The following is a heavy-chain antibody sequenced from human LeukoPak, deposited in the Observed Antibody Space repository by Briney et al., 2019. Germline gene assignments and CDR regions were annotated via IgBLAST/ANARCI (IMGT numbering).Heavy chain of an antibody. CDR3: ARGIVWPDCSGGSCYSGPHYYYYMDV. D-gene: IGHD2-15*01. CDR1: GFTFSSYS. CDR2: ISSSSSYI. V-gene: IGHV3-21*01. Sequence: GGSLRLSCAASGFTFSSYSMNWVRQAPGKGLEWVSSISSSSSYIYYADSVKGRFTISRDNAKNSLYLQMNSLRAEDTAVYYCARGIVWPDCSGGSCYSGPHYYYYMDVWGKGTTVTISS. J-gene: IGHJ6*03.